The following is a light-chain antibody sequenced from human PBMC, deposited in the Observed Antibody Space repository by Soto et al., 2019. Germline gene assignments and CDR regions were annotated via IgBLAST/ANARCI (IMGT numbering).Light chain of an antibody. CDR1: QSVSSR. CDR2: AAS. J-gene: IGKJ4*02. Sequence: EIVMTQSPATLSVAPGDGATISCRASQSVSSRLAWFQHKPGKAPKLLIYAASTLATGIPSRFSGSGSGTEFTLTISSLQPDDFAIDYCQQSHELTFTFGGGTKVEI. CDR3: QQSHELTFT. V-gene: IGKV3-15*01.